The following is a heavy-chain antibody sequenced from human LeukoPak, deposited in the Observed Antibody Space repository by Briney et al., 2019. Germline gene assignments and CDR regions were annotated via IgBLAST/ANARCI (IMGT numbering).Heavy chain of an antibody. CDR1: GGTFSSYT. CDR2: IIHTVGIA. Sequence: PGGSVRVSCEASGGTFSSYTISWVRQAPGKGLEWMGLIIHTVGIANYAQKFKGRVTIPADNSTNTAYIELSSLRTDGTAVYCHASEYRSGGSGYAVDYWGQGTLVTVSS. V-gene: IGHV1-69*02. CDR3: ASEYRSGGSGYAVDY. J-gene: IGHJ4*02. D-gene: IGHD2-15*01.